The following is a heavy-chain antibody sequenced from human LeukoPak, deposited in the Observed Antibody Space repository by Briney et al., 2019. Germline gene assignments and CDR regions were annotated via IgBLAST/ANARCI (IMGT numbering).Heavy chain of an antibody. CDR2: ISSSSGYI. V-gene: IGHV3-21*01. CDR1: GFTFSSYS. D-gene: IGHD6-19*01. J-gene: IGHJ4*02. Sequence: GGSLRLSCAASGFTFSSYSMNWVRQAPGKGLEWVSSISSSSGYIYYADSVKGRFTISRDNAKNSLYLQMNSLRAEDTAVYYCARERRHSSGLDYWGQGTLVTVSS. CDR3: ARERRHSSGLDY.